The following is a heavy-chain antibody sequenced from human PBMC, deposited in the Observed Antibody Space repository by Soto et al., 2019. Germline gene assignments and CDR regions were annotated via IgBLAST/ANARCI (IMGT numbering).Heavy chain of an antibody. D-gene: IGHD4-4*01. Sequence: GESLKISCQASGYTFTNYWISWVRHMPGRGLXWMXLIXXRXXXXXYXXSFEGQVTISSDRSIATAYLQWTSLKASDTAIYFCARLGSLLQPIDYWGQGTPVTASS. V-gene: IGHV5-51*01. CDR3: ARLGSLLQPIDY. CDR2: IXXRXXXX. J-gene: IGHJ4*02. CDR1: GYTFTNYW.